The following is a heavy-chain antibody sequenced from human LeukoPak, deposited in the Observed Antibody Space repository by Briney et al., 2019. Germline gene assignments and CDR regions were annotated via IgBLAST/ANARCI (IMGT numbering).Heavy chain of an antibody. D-gene: IGHD3-3*01. J-gene: IGHJ4*02. CDR3: VRKLDFWGDSEDF. CDR2: SYSYGTIT. CDR1: GLPLTNYW. Sequence: GGSLRLSCAASGLPLTNYWIPSVPHAPGKGVVWVSRSYSYGTITTYADSVKGRFTIPRDNAKNTVYLQMNSLRAEDTAVYYFVRKLDFWGDSEDFWGQGTLVTVSS. V-gene: IGHV3-74*03.